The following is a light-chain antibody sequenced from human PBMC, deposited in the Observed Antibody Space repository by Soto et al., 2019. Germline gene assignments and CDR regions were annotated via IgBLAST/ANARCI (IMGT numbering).Light chain of an antibody. V-gene: IGLV1-44*01. CDR2: GHN. Sequence: QSVLAQPPSASGTPGQRVTISCSGSTSNIVTDTINWYQQLPGAAPKLLIYGHNQRPSGVPDRFSGSKSGTSASLAVSGLQSEDEADYYCAAWDDSLNGWVFGGGTKLTVL. CDR3: AAWDDSLNGWV. CDR1: TSNIVTDT. J-gene: IGLJ2*01.